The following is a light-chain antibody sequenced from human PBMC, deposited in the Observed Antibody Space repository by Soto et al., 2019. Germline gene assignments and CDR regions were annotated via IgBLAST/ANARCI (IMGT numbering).Light chain of an antibody. CDR3: SSYTSSSTS. V-gene: IGLV2-14*01. CDR1: SSEVGGYNY. CDR2: DVS. Sequence: QSGLAQPASRAGAPGQAITISCPGTSSEVGGYNYFSWSQQHPGKAPKLMIYDVSNLPSGVSNRFSGSKSGNTASLTISGLQAEDEADYYCSSYTSSSTSFGTGTKATVL. J-gene: IGLJ1*01.